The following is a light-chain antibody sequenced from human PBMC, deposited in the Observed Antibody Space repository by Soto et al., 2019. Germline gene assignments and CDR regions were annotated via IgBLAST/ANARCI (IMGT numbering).Light chain of an antibody. J-gene: IGKJ1*01. CDR3: QQYDSSFPA. V-gene: IGKV3-20*01. Sequence: EIVLTQSPGSLSLSPGEIATLSCSASQSISSNKLAWYQHNPGQAPRLLIYGASSRATGIPDRFSGSGSGTDFTLTISRLEPEDFVLYYCQQYDSSFPAFGQGTKVDIK. CDR2: GAS. CDR1: QSISSNK.